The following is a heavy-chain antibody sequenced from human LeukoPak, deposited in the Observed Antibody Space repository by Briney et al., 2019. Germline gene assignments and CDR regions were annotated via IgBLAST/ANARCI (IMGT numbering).Heavy chain of an antibody. V-gene: IGHV3-53*01. CDR3: ARVGSSGRLGNYFDT. J-gene: IGHJ4*02. CDR1: GFTVSDNY. Sequence: PGGSLRLSCAASGFTVSDNYMSWVRQALGKGLEWVSIIYSGGSTYYADSRFTISRDNSKNTVYLQMSGLRAEDTAVYYCARVGSSGRLGNYFDTWGQGTLVTVSS. CDR2: IYSGGST. D-gene: IGHD6-19*01.